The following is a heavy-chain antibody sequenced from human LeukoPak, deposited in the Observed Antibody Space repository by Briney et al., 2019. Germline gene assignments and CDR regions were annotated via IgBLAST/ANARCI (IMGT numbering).Heavy chain of an antibody. CDR1: GYTFTGYY. V-gene: IGHV1-2*02. J-gene: IGHJ6*03. CDR2: INPNSGGT. Sequence: GASVKVSCKASGYTFTGYYMHWVRQAPGQGLEWMGWINPNSGGTNYAQKFQGRVTMTRDTSISTAYMELSRLRSDDTAVYYCARVLTVTSRDYYYMDVWGKGTTVTVSS. CDR3: ARVLTVTSRDYYYMDV. D-gene: IGHD4-17*01.